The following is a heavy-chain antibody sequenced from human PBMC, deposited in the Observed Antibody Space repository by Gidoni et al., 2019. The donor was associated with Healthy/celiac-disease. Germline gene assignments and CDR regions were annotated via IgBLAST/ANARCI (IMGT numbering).Heavy chain of an antibody. V-gene: IGHV5-51*01. Sequence: EVQLVQSGAEVKKPGESLTISCKGSGYRFTSYWIGWVRQMPGKGLEWMGIIYPGDSDTRYSPSFQGQVTISADKSISTAYLQWSSLKASDTAMYYCARQYSSSWGENYCDYWGQGTLVTVSS. J-gene: IGHJ4*02. CDR2: IYPGDSDT. CDR1: GYRFTSYW. D-gene: IGHD6-13*01. CDR3: ARQYSSSWGENYCDY.